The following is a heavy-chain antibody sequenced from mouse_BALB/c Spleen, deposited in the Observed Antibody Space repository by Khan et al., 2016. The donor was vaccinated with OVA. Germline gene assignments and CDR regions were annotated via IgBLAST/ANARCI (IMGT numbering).Heavy chain of an antibody. D-gene: IGHD1-1*01. Sequence: VQLQESGVELAKPGASVKMSCKASGYIFTSYWMHWVKQRPGQGLEWIGYINPATDYTEYNQKFKNKATLTADKSSSTAYMQLSSLTSEDSAVYYCVNHGSSSAWFTYWGQGTPVTVSA. CDR2: INPATDYT. CDR3: VNHGSSSAWFTY. CDR1: GYIFTSYW. V-gene: IGHV1-7*01. J-gene: IGHJ3*01.